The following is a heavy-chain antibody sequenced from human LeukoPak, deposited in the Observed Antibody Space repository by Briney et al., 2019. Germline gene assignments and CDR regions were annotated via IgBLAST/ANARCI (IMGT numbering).Heavy chain of an antibody. D-gene: IGHD4-17*01. CDR3: ANEIRPNDF. CDR1: AFAFSNHA. Sequence: GGSLRLSCTASAFAFSNHAMSWVRQAPGKGLEWVSSISISGGTTYYTDSVKGRFAISRENSKSTLYLQMNNLRADDTAVYYCANEIRPNDFWGQGTLVTVSS. J-gene: IGHJ4*02. V-gene: IGHV3-23*01. CDR2: ISISGGTT.